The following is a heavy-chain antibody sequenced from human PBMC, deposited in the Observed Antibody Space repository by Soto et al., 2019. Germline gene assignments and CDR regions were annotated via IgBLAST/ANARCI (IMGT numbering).Heavy chain of an antibody. Sequence: PGGSLRLSCTASGFTFGDYAMSWFRQAPGKGLEWVGFIRSKAYGGTTEYTASVKGRFTISRDDSKSIAYLQMNSLKTEDTAVYYCSWSGYYPTPYYYGMDVWGQGTTVTVSS. V-gene: IGHV3-49*01. CDR3: SWSGYYPTPYYYGMDV. CDR1: GFTFGDYA. D-gene: IGHD3-3*01. J-gene: IGHJ6*02. CDR2: IRSKAYGGTT.